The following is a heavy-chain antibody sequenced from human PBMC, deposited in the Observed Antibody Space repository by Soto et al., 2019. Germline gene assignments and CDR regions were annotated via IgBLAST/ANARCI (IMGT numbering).Heavy chain of an antibody. Sequence: QVQLQESGPGLVKPSQTLSLTCTVSGGSISSGGYYWSLIRQHPGKGLEWIGYIYYSGSTYYNPSLKSRVTISVDTSKNQFSLKLSSVTAADTAVYYCARDLGTYYYYGMDVWGQGTTVTVSS. J-gene: IGHJ6*02. CDR3: ARDLGTYYYYGMDV. CDR2: IYYSGST. CDR1: GGSISSGGYY. V-gene: IGHV4-31*03. D-gene: IGHD1-1*01.